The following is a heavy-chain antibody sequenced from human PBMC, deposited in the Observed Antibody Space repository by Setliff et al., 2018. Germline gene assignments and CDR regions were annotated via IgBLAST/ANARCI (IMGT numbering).Heavy chain of an antibody. CDR3: LRLVRYCTKIACQATSGDEV. CDR1: GYNFAESI. Sequence: ASVKVSCKASGYNFAESILSWVRQAPGQGLEWVGWISAYNGKTYFAQKFQDRITLTTDTSTNTGYLELRGLRSDDTAVYYCLRLVRYCTKIACQATSGDEVWGLGTLVTVSS. J-gene: IGHJ4*02. D-gene: IGHD2-8*01. V-gene: IGHV1-18*01. CDR2: ISAYNGKT.